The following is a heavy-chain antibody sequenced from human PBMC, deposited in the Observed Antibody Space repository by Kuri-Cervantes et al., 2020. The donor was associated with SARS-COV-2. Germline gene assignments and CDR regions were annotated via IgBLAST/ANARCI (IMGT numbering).Heavy chain of an antibody. CDR3: ARLEGLYDFWRGYQYYFDY. V-gene: IGHV4-59*01. J-gene: IGHJ4*02. D-gene: IGHD3-3*01. CDR1: GGSISSYY. Sequence: SETLSLTCTVSGGSISSYYWSWIRQPPGKGLEWIGYIYYSGSTNYNPSLKSRVTISVDTSKNQFSLKLSSVTAADTAVYYCARLEGLYDFWRGYQYYFDYWGQGTLVTVSS. CDR2: IYYSGST.